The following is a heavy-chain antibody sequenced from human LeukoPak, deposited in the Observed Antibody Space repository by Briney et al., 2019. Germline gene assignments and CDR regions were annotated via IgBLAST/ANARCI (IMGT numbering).Heavy chain of an antibody. CDR1: GGTFSSYA. J-gene: IGHJ6*02. CDR3: AREAYYYDSSGYYPADYSDYMDV. V-gene: IGHV1-69*04. D-gene: IGHD3-22*01. Sequence: ASVKVSCKASGGTFSSYAISWVRQAPGQGLEWMGRIIPILGIANYAQKFQGRVTITADKSTSTAYMELSSLRSEDTAMYYCAREAYYYDSSGYYPADYSDYMDVWGQGTTVTASS. CDR2: IIPILGIA.